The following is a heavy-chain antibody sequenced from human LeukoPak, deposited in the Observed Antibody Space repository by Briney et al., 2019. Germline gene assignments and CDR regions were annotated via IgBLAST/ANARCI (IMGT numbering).Heavy chain of an antibody. CDR3: ARTTEAHSWRTRYYDYYMDV. CDR1: SVSLTNYY. J-gene: IGHJ6*03. Sequence: SETLSLTCTVSSVSLTNYYWSWTRQPPGKGLEWIGYVYYSGSTYYNPSLKSRVTISVDTSKNQFSLKLSSVTAADTAVYYCARTTEAHSWRTRYYDYYMDVWGKGTTVTVSS. D-gene: IGHD6-13*01. CDR2: VYYSGST. V-gene: IGHV4-59*12.